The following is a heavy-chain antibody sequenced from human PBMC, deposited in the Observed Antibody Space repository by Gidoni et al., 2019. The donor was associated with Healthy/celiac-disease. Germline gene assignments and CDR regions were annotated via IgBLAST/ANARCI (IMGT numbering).Heavy chain of an antibody. J-gene: IGHJ4*02. V-gene: IGHV4-39*07. CDR3: ARDDSYGYMDY. D-gene: IGHD5-18*01. CDR2: IYYSGST. CDR1: GCSISSSSYY. Sequence: QLQLQESVPGLVKPSETLSRTRTVSGCSISSSSYYWGWIRQPPGKGLEWIGSIYYSGSTYYNPSLKSRVTISVDTSKNQFSLKLSSVTAADTAVYYCARDDSYGYMDYWGQGTLVTVSS.